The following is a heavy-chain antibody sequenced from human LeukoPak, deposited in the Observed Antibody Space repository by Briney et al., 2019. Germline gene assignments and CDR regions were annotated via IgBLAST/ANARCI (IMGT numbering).Heavy chain of an antibody. J-gene: IGHJ4*02. CDR2: ITPSGGT. Sequence: ASVKVSCKASEYTFTGYYIHWVRQAPGQGLEWMGWITPSGGTNYPQKFQGRVAITWDTSITTAYMDLSRLTSDDTAVYYCARDRYGDGFAHLDYWGQGALVTVSS. CDR1: EYTFTGYY. CDR3: ARDRYGDGFAHLDY. D-gene: IGHD5-24*01. V-gene: IGHV1-2*02.